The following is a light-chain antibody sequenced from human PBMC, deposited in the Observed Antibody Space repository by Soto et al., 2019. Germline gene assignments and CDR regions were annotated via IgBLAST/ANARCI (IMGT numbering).Light chain of an antibody. CDR3: QQYGSSPPYT. V-gene: IGKV3-20*01. Sequence: EIVVTQSPGTLSLSPGERATLSCRASQSVSSTYLAWYQPKPGQAPRLLIYGASSRATGIPDRFSGSGSGTDFTLTISMLEHEDFAGYYCQQYGSSPPYTFGQGTKLEIK. CDR1: QSVSSTY. J-gene: IGKJ2*01. CDR2: GAS.